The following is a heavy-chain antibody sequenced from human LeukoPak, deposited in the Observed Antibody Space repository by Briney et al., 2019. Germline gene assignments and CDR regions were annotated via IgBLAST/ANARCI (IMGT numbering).Heavy chain of an antibody. J-gene: IGHJ4*02. CDR2: IYPGDSDT. V-gene: IGHV5-51*01. D-gene: IGHD4-11*01. Sequence: GESLKISCKASGYSFTKHWIGWVRQMPGKGLEWMGVIYPGDSDTRYSPSFQDRVTISVDKSISTAYLQWSSLKASDTATYYCAKTDRFTITTMIDFWGQGTVVTVSS. CDR3: AKTDRFTITTMIDF. CDR1: GYSFTKHW.